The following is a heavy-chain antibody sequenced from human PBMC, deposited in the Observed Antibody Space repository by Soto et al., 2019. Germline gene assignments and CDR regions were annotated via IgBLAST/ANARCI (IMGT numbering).Heavy chain of an antibody. Sequence: GWSLRLSCASSVFTFINAWMSWVCQAPGKGLEWVGRIKSKTDGGTTDYAAPVKGRFTISRDDSKNTLYLQMNSLKTEDTAVYYCTTALGYYYDSSGEDYFDYWGQGTLVTVSS. D-gene: IGHD3-22*01. V-gene: IGHV3-15*01. CDR1: VFTFINAW. CDR3: TTALGYYYDSSGEDYFDY. J-gene: IGHJ4*02. CDR2: IKSKTDGGTT.